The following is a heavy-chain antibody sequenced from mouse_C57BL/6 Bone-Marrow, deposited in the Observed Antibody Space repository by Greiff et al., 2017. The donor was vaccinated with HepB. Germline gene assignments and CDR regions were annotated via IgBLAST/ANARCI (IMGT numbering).Heavy chain of an antibody. Sequence: VQLQQSGAELARPGASVKLSCKASGYTFTSYGISWVKQRTGQGLEWIGEIYPRSGNTYYNEKFKGKATLTADKSSSTAYMERRSLTSEDSAVYFCARGGNFSWFAYWGQGTLVTVSA. CDR2: IYPRSGNT. J-gene: IGHJ3*01. D-gene: IGHD2-1*01. CDR1: GYTFTSYG. CDR3: ARGGNFSWFAY. V-gene: IGHV1-81*01.